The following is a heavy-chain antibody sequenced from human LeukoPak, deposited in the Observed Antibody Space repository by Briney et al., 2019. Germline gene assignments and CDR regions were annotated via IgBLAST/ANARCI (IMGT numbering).Heavy chain of an antibody. D-gene: IGHD6-13*01. V-gene: IGHV3-23*01. J-gene: IGHJ4*02. Sequence: GGSLRLSCAASGFTFSSYAMSWVRQAPGKGLEWVSAISGSGGSTYYADSVKGRFTISRDNSKNTLYQQMNSLRAEDTAVYYCAKADKQYIIALDYWGQGTLVTVSS. CDR3: AKADKQYIIALDY. CDR2: ISGSGGST. CDR1: GFTFSSYA.